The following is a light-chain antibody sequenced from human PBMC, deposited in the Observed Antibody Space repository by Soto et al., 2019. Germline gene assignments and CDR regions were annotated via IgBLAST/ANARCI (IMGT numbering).Light chain of an antibody. V-gene: IGKV2D-29*01. CDR1: QSLVHSDGKSH. J-gene: IGKJ2*01. CDR3: MQIIKLPDT. Sequence: ITLTQTPYALSVSPGQPASISCRSSQSLVHSDGKSHLYWYLQKPGQPPQLLIYEASNRFSGVPDRSSGSGSGTDFTLKISRVEAEDVGVYYCMQIIKLPDTFGQGTKVDIK. CDR2: EAS.